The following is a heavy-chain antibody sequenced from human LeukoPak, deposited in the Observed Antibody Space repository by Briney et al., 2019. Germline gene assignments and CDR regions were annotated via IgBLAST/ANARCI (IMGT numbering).Heavy chain of an antibody. CDR2: ISGFDGNT. D-gene: IGHD1-26*01. J-gene: IGHJ5*02. CDR3: ARDWRPIVGANWFDP. CDR1: GYTFSSYG. Sequence: GASVKVSCKASGYTFSSYGISWVRQAPGQGLEWMGWISGFDGNTNYAQKFQGRVTMTTDTSTNTAYMELRSLRSDDTAVYYCARDWRPIVGANWFDPWGQGTLVTVSS. V-gene: IGHV1-18*01.